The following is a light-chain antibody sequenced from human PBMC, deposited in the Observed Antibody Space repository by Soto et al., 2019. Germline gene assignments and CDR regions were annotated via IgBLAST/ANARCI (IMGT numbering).Light chain of an antibody. J-gene: IGKJ4*01. Sequence: IQRPQSPSSLSASIGDRVTITCRASQDIGNFLAWYQQKPGKVPKLLIYAASTLQSGVPSRFSGSGSGTDFTLTINSLQSEDFAVYYCQHYNNWPLTFGEGTKVEIK. CDR1: QDIGNF. CDR3: QHYNNWPLT. CDR2: AAS. V-gene: IGKV1-27*01.